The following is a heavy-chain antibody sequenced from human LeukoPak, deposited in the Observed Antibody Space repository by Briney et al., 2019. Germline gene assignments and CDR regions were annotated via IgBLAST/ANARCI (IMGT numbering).Heavy chain of an antibody. Sequence: GGSLRLSCAASGFTFSSYAIHWVRQAPGKGLEWVAVISYDGSNKYYADSVKGRFTISRDNSKNTLYLQMTSLRAEDTAVYYCARDMSALYYFDFWGQGTLVTVS. CDR1: GFTFSSYA. J-gene: IGHJ4*02. V-gene: IGHV3-30*01. D-gene: IGHD3-16*01. CDR3: ARDMSALYYFDF. CDR2: ISYDGSNK.